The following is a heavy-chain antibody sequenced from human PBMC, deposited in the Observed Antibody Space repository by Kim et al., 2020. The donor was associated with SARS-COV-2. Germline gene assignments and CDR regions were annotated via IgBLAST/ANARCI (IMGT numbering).Heavy chain of an antibody. J-gene: IGHJ4*01. Sequence: SETLSLTCSVSGGSISSSLYYWGWIRQPPGKGLEWIGSVFHDGTTYYNPSLKSRVTISVDTSKNQFFLSLGSVTAADTAVYYCATPAVPATPHFLDFWG. V-gene: IGHV4-39*01. D-gene: IGHD4-17*01. CDR3: ATPAVPATPHFLDF. CDR2: VFHDGTT. CDR1: GGSISSSLYY.